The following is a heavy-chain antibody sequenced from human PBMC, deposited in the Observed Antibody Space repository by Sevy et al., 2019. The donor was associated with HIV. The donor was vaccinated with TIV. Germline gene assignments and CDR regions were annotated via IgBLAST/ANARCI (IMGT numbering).Heavy chain of an antibody. CDR3: ATGPPDGSYDYFDY. D-gene: IGHD1-26*01. Sequence: GGCLRLSCAASGFTFSSYSMNWVRQAPGKGLEWVSSISGSSNYLYYAESLKGRFIISRDNAKNTLYLQMNSLGADDTAVYYCATGPPDGSYDYFDYWGQGTLVTVSS. V-gene: IGHV3-21*06. J-gene: IGHJ4*02. CDR2: ISGSSNYL. CDR1: GFTFSSYS.